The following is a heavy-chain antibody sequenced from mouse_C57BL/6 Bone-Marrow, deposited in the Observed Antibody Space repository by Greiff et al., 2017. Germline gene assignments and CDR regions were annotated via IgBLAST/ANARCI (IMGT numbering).Heavy chain of an antibody. V-gene: IGHV1-55*01. CDR1: GYTFTGYW. CDR2: IYPGSGST. Sequence: QVQLQQPGAELVKPGASVKMSCKASGYTFTGYWITWVKQRPGHGLEWIGDIYPGSGSTNYNEKFKSKATLTVDTSSSTAYMQLSSLTSEDSAVYYCARWHGYWFADWGQWTLVTVAA. CDR3: ARWHGYWFAD. D-gene: IGHD2-2*01. J-gene: IGHJ3*01.